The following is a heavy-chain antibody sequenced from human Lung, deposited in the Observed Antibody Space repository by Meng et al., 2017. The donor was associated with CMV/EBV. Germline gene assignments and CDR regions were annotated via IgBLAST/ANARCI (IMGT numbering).Heavy chain of an antibody. Sequence: GEXXRISCAASGFTFSSYSVNWVRQAPGKGLEWVSSISSNSKYIFYADSVKGRFTISRDNAKNALHLQMNSLRDEDTALYYCARVYCSRGSCSVDYWGQGTLVTVSS. J-gene: IGHJ4*02. CDR3: ARVYCSRGSCSVDY. D-gene: IGHD2-15*01. CDR1: GFTFSSYS. CDR2: ISSNSKYI. V-gene: IGHV3-21*01.